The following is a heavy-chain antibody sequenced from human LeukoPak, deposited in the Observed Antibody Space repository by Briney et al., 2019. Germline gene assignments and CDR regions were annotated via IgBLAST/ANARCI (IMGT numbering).Heavy chain of an antibody. D-gene: IGHD4-17*01. V-gene: IGHV3-73*01. J-gene: IGHJ3*01. Sequence: PGGSLRLSCAASGFTFSGSAVHWVRQASGKGPEWIGRIRNKANNYATTYGATMKGRFTISRDDSKNTAYLQMNSLKTEDTAVYYCASDYGDYFGAFDVWGQGTTVTVSS. CDR2: IRNKANNYAT. CDR3: ASDYGDYFGAFDV. CDR1: GFTFSGSA.